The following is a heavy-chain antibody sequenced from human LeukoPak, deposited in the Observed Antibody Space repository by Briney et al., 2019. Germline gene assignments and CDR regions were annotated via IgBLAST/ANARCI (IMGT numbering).Heavy chain of an antibody. J-gene: IGHJ4*02. Sequence: AGGSLRLSCAASGFTFSTYWMHWVRQAPGKGLVWVSRFNSDGISTSYADSVKGRFTISRDNAKNTLYLQMNSLRAEDTAMYYCARGRYYLDSWGQGTLVTVSS. CDR1: GFTFSTYW. V-gene: IGHV3-74*01. CDR2: FNSDGIST. CDR3: ARGRYYLDS.